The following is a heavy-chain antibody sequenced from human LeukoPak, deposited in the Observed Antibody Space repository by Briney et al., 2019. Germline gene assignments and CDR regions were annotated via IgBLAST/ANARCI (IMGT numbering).Heavy chain of an antibody. CDR2: FDPEDGET. D-gene: IGHD1-7*01. V-gene: IGHV1-24*01. CDR1: GYTLTELS. Sequence: SVKVSCKVSGYTLTELSMHWVRQAPGKGLEWLGGFDPEDGETIYAQKFQSRVTMTEDTSTDTAYMELSSLRSEDTAVYYCATEVAGTTGGVSFDIWGQGTMVTVSS. J-gene: IGHJ3*02. CDR3: ATEVAGTTGGVSFDI.